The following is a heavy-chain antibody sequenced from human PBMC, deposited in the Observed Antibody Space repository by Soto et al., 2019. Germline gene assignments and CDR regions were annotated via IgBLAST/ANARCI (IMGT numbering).Heavy chain of an antibody. Sequence: QVQLQESGPGLVKPSETLSLTCTVSGDSMSKYYWSWIRQPAGKGLEWIGRIYTSGSTNYNPSLMSRVNMSIDTSNNHFSLKLKSVPAADAAVYYCARTVGAAYYFDFGGQGALVTVSS. V-gene: IGHV4-4*07. CDR2: IYTSGST. CDR3: ARTVGAAYYFDF. CDR1: GDSMSKYY. D-gene: IGHD1-26*01. J-gene: IGHJ4*02.